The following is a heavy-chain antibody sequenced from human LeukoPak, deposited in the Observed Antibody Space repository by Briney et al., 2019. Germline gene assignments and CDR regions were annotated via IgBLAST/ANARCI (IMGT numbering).Heavy chain of an antibody. CDR2: INPNSGGT. J-gene: IGHJ5*02. V-gene: IGHV1-2*02. CDR1: GYTFTAYY. Sequence: ASVKVSCKASGYTFTAYYMHWVRQAPGQGLEWMGWINPNSGGTNYAQKFQGRVTMTRDTSISTVYMELSRLRSDDTAVYYCARDVGWYQLLYCFDPWGQGTLVTVSS. D-gene: IGHD2-2*01. CDR3: ARDVGWYQLLYCFDP.